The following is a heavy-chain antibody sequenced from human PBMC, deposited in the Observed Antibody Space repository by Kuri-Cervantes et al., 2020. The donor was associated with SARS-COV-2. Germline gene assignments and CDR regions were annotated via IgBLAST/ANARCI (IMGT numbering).Heavy chain of an antibody. V-gene: IGHV3-73*01. CDR1: GFTVSGSS. Sequence: GSLRLSCAASGFTVSGSSIHLGRHACGKGLEWDCRIKNKANSYATAYAASVKGRFTVSSDDSKNTAYLQMNSVNTEDTALYYCPTAGATYYGDNWGQGTLVTVSS. CDR2: IKNKANSYAT. J-gene: IGHJ4*02. CDR3: PTAGATYYGDN. D-gene: IGHD6-13*01.